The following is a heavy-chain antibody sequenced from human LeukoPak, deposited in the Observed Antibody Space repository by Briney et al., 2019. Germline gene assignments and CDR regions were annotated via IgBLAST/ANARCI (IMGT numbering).Heavy chain of an antibody. CDR2: IYYSGST. CDR1: GYSISSGYY. D-gene: IGHD1-26*01. Sequence: SETLSLTCTVSGYSISSGYYWGWIRQSPGKGLEWIGNIYYSGSTYYNPSLKSRVTISVDTSKNQFSLKLSSVTAADTAVYYCARLPWAVNSNWFDPWGQGTLVTVSS. CDR3: ARLPWAVNSNWFDP. V-gene: IGHV4-38-2*02. J-gene: IGHJ5*02.